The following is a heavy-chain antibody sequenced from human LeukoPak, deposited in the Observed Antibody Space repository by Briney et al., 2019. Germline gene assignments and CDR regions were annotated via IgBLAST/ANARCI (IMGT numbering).Heavy chain of an antibody. V-gene: IGHV3-23*01. CDR2: ISGRGGST. CDR3: AKDRDVYSSGYPGSSFFDY. Sequence: GGSLRLSCAASGFTFSSYGMSWVRQAPGKGLEWVSAISGRGGSTYYADSVKGRFTISRDNSKNTLYLQMNSLRAEDTAVYYCAKDRDVYSSGYPGSSFFDYWGQGTLVTVSS. CDR1: GFTFSSYG. J-gene: IGHJ4*02. D-gene: IGHD6-19*01.